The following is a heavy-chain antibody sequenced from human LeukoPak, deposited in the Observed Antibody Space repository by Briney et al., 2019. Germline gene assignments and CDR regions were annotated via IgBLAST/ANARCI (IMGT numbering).Heavy chain of an antibody. CDR3: ARVRVPEYYDFWSGYYTSRGYYFDY. Sequence: SETLSLTCTVSGGSISSYYWSWIRQPPGKGLEWIGYIYYSGSTNYNPSLKSRVTISVDTSKNQFSLKLSSVTAADTAVYYCARVRVPEYYDFWSGYYTSRGYYFDYWGQGTLVTVSS. CDR2: IYYSGST. J-gene: IGHJ4*02. D-gene: IGHD3-3*01. CDR1: GGSISSYY. V-gene: IGHV4-59*01.